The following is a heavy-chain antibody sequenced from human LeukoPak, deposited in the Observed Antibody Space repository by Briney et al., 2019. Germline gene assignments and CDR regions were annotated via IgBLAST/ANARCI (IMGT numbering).Heavy chain of an antibody. CDR3: ANMGYSYAPGLFDP. V-gene: IGHV4-61*02. CDR2: IYTSGST. CDR1: GGSISSSSYY. J-gene: IGHJ5*02. D-gene: IGHD5-18*01. Sequence: PSETLSLTCTVSGGSISSSSYYWSWIRQPAGKGLEWIGRIYTSGSTNYNPSLKSRVTISVDTSKNQFSLKLSSVTAADTAVYYCANMGYSYAPGLFDPWGQGTLVTVSS.